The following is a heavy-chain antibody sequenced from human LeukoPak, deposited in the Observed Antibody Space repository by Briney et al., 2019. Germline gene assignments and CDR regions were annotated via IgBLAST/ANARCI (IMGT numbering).Heavy chain of an antibody. J-gene: IGHJ3*02. V-gene: IGHV3-7*01. CDR3: ARDFALNYYDKSAFGDAFDI. Sequence: GGSLRLSCAASGFTFSRYWMSWVRQAPGKGLEWVANIKQDGSEKYYVDSVKGRFTISRDNAKNSLYLQMNSLRAEDTAVYYCARDFALNYYDKSAFGDAFDIWGQGTMVIVSS. D-gene: IGHD3-22*01. CDR2: IKQDGSEK. CDR1: GFTFSRYW.